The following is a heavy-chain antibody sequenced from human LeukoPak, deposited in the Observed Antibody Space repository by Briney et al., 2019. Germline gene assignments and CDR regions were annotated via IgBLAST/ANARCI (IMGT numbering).Heavy chain of an antibody. CDR3: ARDRQNYYDSSGHKDY. J-gene: IGHJ4*02. CDR2: IYYSGST. CDR1: GGSISSYY. V-gene: IGHV4-59*12. Sequence: SETLSLTCTVSGGSISSYYWSWIRQPPGKGLEWIGYIYYSGSTNYNPSLKSRVTISVDTSKNQFSLKLSSVTAADTAVYYCARDRQNYYDSSGHKDYWGQGTLVTVSS. D-gene: IGHD3-22*01.